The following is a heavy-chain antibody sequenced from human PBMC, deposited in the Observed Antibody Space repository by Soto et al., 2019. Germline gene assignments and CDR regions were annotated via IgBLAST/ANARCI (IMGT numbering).Heavy chain of an antibody. V-gene: IGHV3-23*01. J-gene: IGHJ5*02. CDR2: ISGSGGST. CDR3: AKDGLATVYTWFDP. D-gene: IGHD6-13*01. Sequence: GFLRRSCAASGFTFSSYAMSWVRQAPGKGLEWFSAISGSGGSTYYADSVKGRFTISRDNSKNTLYLQMNSLRAEDTAVYYCAKDGLATVYTWFDPWGQGTLVTVSS. CDR1: GFTFSSYA.